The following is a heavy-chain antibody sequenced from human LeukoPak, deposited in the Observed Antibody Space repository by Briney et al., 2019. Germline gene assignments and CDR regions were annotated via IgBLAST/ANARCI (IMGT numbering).Heavy chain of an antibody. V-gene: IGHV4-59*08. D-gene: IGHD3-10*01. CDR3: ARHPITMVRGVIPWFDP. CDR2: IYYSGST. Sequence: SETLSLTCTVSGGSISSYYWSWIRQPPGKGLEWMGYIYYSGSTNYNPSLKSRVTISVDTSKNQFSLKLSSVTAADTAVYYCARHPITMVRGVIPWFDPWGQGTLVTVSS. CDR1: GGSISSYY. J-gene: IGHJ5*02.